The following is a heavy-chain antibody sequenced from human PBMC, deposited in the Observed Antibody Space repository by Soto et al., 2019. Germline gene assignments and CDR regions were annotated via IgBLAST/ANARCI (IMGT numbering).Heavy chain of an antibody. CDR1: GGTFRSYS. D-gene: IGHD3-22*01. Sequence: SVKVSCKASGGTFRSYSISWVRQAPGQGLEWMGGTIPIFDITNYAQKFQGRVTITADESTSTAYMELSSLGSDDTAVYYCARPDEGGYSSNHHYYYALDVWGQGTTVTVSS. CDR3: ARPDEGGYSSNHHYYYALDV. J-gene: IGHJ6*02. V-gene: IGHV1-69*13. CDR2: TIPIFDIT.